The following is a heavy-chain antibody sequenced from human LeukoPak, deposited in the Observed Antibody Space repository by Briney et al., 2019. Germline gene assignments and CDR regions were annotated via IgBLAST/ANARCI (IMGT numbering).Heavy chain of an antibody. Sequence: GGSLRLSCAASGFNFNTYSMNWVRQAPGKGLEWVSSISGSNNYIYYAASLKGRFSISRDNAKNSLYLQINSLRAEDTAVYYCARRVDTYYNFWSGYLDHWGQGILVTVSS. CDR1: GFNFNTYS. D-gene: IGHD3-3*01. V-gene: IGHV3-21*01. CDR3: ARRVDTYYNFWSGYLDH. J-gene: IGHJ4*02. CDR2: ISGSNNYI.